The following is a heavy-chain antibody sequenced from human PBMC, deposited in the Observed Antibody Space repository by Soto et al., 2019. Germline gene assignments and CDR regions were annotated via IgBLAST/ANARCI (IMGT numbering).Heavy chain of an antibody. V-gene: IGHV3-7*04. CDR1: GFTFSAFW. CDR3: ARDLSPPGEFFYGPFDV. D-gene: IGHD3-10*01. Sequence: EVQLVESGGGLVQPGESLRLSCAASGFTFSAFWMTWLRQAPGKGLEWVANIKRDGTVTHYGDSVEGRCTLSRDNAQKSLLLQLNSLRPEDTAMYYCARDLSPPGEFFYGPFDVGSQGTVVTVSS. CDR2: IKRDGTVT. J-gene: IGHJ3*01.